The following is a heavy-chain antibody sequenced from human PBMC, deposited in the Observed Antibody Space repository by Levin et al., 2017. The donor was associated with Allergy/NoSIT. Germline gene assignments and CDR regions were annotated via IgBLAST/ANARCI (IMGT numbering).Heavy chain of an antibody. Sequence: GESLKISCAASGFTFSSYGMHWVRQAPGKGLEWVAVIWDDGYKKYYADSVKGRFTISRDNSKNTLYLQMNSLRAEDTAVYYGARVLRFYYYYYMDVWGKGTTVTVSS. CDR1: GFTFSSYG. V-gene: IGHV3-33*01. CDR2: IWDDGYKK. D-gene: IGHD5-12*01. CDR3: ARVLRFYYYYYMDV. J-gene: IGHJ6*03.